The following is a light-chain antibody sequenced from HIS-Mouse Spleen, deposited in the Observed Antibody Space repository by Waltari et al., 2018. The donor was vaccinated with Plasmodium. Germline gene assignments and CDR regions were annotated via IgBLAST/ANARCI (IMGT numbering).Light chain of an antibody. CDR2: DVS. J-gene: IGLJ3*02. Sequence: QSALTQPRSVSGSPGQSVTIPCTGTSSEVGGYNYVPWYQQHPGKAPKLMIYDVSKRPSGVPDRFSGSKSGNTASLTISGLQAEDEADYYCCSYAGSYTWVFGGGTKLTVL. CDR1: SSEVGGYNY. CDR3: CSYAGSYTWV. V-gene: IGLV2-11*01.